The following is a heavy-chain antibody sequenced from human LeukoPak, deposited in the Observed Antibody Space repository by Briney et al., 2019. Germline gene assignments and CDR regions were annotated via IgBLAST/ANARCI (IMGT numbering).Heavy chain of an antibody. V-gene: IGHV1-2*02. CDR2: IYPNSGAT. CDR3: GTLLSNGPFDY. CDR1: GYTFTGYY. J-gene: IGHJ4*02. Sequence: ASVKVSCKASGYTFTGYYMHWVRPAPGQGLEWMGYIYPNSGATKYAQKFQGRVNMTRDTSISTAYMELSGLRSDDTAVYYCGTLLSNGPFDYWGQGSLVTVSS.